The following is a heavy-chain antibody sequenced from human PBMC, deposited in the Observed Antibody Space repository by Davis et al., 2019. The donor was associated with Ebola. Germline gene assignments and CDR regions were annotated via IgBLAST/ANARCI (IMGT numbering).Heavy chain of an antibody. V-gene: IGHV4-39*07. CDR1: GGSISSGDYY. CDR3: AKAQYCTSTTCYDRFDP. D-gene: IGHD2-2*01. CDR2: IYYTGST. J-gene: IGHJ5*02. Sequence: PGGSLRLSCTVSGGSISSGDYYWGWIRQPPGKGLEYIGSIYYTGSTYYNPSLKSRVTMSVDTSKSQFSLRLTSLTAADTAMYYCAKAQYCTSTTCYDRFDPWGQGTLVSVTS.